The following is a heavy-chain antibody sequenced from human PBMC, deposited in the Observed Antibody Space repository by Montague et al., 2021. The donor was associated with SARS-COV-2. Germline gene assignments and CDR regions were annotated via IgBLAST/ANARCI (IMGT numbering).Heavy chain of an antibody. V-gene: IGHV4-61*02. D-gene: IGHD6-13*01. J-gene: IGHJ3*01. CDR3: ARGWAFDP. Sequence: KNNPSLQSRVTISIDTSEDQFSLRLNSVTAADTAVYFCARGWAFDPWGRGRLVTVSS.